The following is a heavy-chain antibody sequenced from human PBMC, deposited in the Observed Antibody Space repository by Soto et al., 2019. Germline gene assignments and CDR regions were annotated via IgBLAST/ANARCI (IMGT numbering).Heavy chain of an antibody. CDR2: IYYSGNT. D-gene: IGHD2-15*01. CDR1: GGSISSSSYY. CDR3: AREGGRYCTGGSCQVDY. J-gene: IGHJ4*02. Sequence: QLQLQESGPGLVKPSETLSLTCTVSGGSISSSSYYWGWIRQPPGKGLEWIGSIYYSGNTYYTPSLKGRVTISVDTHKNQFSLKLSSVTAADTAVYYCAREGGRYCTGGSCQVDYWGQGTLVTVSS. V-gene: IGHV4-39*02.